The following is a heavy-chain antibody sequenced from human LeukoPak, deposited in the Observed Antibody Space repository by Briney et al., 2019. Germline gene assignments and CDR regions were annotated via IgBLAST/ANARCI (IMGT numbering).Heavy chain of an antibody. V-gene: IGHV1-2*04. Sequence: GASVTVSCKASGYTFTSYGISWVRQAPGQGLEWMGWINPNSGGTNYAQKFQGWVTMTRDTSISTVYMELSRLRSDDTAVYYCARESGRSFDLWGRGTLVTVSS. CDR2: INPNSGGT. CDR3: ARESGRSFDL. CDR1: GYTFTSYG. J-gene: IGHJ2*01. D-gene: IGHD1-14*01.